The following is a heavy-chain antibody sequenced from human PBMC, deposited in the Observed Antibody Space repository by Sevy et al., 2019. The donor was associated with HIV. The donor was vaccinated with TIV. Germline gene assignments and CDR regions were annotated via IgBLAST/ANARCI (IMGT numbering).Heavy chain of an antibody. CDR3: AKDLNTAMVNGYYYYGMDV. V-gene: IGHV3-30*18. J-gene: IGHJ6*02. Sequence: GGSLRLSCAASGFTFSSYGMHWVRQAPGKGLEWVALISYDGSNKYYADSVKGRFTISRDNSKNTLYLQMNSLRAEDTAVYYCAKDLNTAMVNGYYYYGMDVWGQGTTVTVSS. CDR1: GFTFSSYG. D-gene: IGHD5-18*01. CDR2: ISYDGSNK.